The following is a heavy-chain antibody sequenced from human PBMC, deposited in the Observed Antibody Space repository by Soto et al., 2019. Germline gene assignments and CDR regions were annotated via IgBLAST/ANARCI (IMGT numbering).Heavy chain of an antibody. CDR3: ARALRAAAGRGWFDP. CDR2: IKQDGSEK. V-gene: IGHV3-7*01. J-gene: IGHJ5*02. Sequence: WGSLRLSCSASGFTFSRYWMSWCRQAPGKGLEWVANIKQDGSEKYYVDSVKGRFTISRDNAKNSLYLQMNSLRAEDTAVYYCARALRAAAGRGWFDPWGQGTLVTVSS. CDR1: GFTFSRYW. D-gene: IGHD6-13*01.